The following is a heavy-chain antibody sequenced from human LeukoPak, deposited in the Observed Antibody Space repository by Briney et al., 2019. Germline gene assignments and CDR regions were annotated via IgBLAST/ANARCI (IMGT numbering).Heavy chain of an antibody. J-gene: IGHJ6*03. D-gene: IGHD6-6*01. CDR2: IYYSGST. CDR3: ARGEYSSSPYYYYYYMDV. Sequence: PSEPLSLTCTVSGGSISSSSYYWGWIRQPPGKGLEWIESIYYSGSTYYNPSLKSRVTISVDTSKNQFSLKLSSVTAADTAVYYCARGEYSSSPYYYYYYMDVWGKGTTVTVSS. V-gene: IGHV4-39*01. CDR1: GGSISSSSYY.